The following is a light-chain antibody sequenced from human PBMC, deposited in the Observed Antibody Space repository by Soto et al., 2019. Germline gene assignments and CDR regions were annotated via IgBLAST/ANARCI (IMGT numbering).Light chain of an antibody. J-gene: IGKJ2*01. CDR1: QIIGSS. V-gene: IGKV1-5*01. Sequence: DIQMTQSPSTRSASLGDRVTITCRASQIIGSSLAWYQHKPGKAPKLLIYDALTLQSGVPSRYSGSGSGTEFTFTISSLQPGDFAMYYCQQYDSYPYTFGQGTKLEI. CDR3: QQYDSYPYT. CDR2: DAL.